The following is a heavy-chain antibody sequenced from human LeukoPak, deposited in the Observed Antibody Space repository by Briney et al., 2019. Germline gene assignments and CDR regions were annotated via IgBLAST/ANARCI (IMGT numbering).Heavy chain of an antibody. J-gene: IGHJ4*02. Sequence: PGGSLILSCAASGFTFSSFAMHWVRQAPGKGLEWVAVISYDGSNKYYADSVEGRFTISRDNSKNTLYLQMNSLTAEDTAVFYCARDDRGIAAAGFLDYWGQGTLVTVSS. CDR1: GFTFSSFA. V-gene: IGHV3-30*04. CDR2: ISYDGSNK. D-gene: IGHD6-13*01. CDR3: ARDDRGIAAAGFLDY.